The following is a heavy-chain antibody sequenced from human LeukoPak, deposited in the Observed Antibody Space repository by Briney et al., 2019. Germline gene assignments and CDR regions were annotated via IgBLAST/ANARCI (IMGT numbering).Heavy chain of an antibody. V-gene: IGHV3-48*04. CDR1: GFTFSSYS. J-gene: IGHJ4*02. CDR2: ISSSSSTI. Sequence: GGSLRLSCAASGFTFSSYSMNWVRQAPGKGLEWVSYISSSSSTIYYADSVKGRFTISRDNAKNSLYLQMNSLRAEDTAVYYCARGSGSYLTYYFDYWGQGTLVTVSS. CDR3: ARGSGSYLTYYFDY. D-gene: IGHD1-26*01.